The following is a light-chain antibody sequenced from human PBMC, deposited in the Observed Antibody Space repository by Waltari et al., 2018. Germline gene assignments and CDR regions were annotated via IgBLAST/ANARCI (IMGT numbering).Light chain of an antibody. CDR1: SSNIGSNY. J-gene: IGLJ3*02. CDR3: AAWDDSLSAGV. Sequence: QSVLTQPPSASETPGQRVTISCSGSSSNIGSNYVYWYQQLPGTAPKLPIYRNTHRPSGVPDRFSGSQSGTSASLASSGLRSEDEADYYCAAWDDSLSAGVFGGGTKLTVL. CDR2: RNT. V-gene: IGLV1-47*01.